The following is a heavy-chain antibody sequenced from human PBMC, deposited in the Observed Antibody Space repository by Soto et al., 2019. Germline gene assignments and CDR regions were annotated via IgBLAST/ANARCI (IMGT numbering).Heavy chain of an antibody. Sequence: QITLNESGPTQVKPRQTLTLTCTFSGFSLTTSGVGVGWIRQSPGKAPEWLALIYWDDDKRYSPSLKSRLTITKDTSQYQVGLTMADLDPVDTATYYCAHRVLRTVFGLVTTTAIYFDFWGQGTPVAVSS. CDR3: AHRVLRTVFGLVTTTAIYFDF. CDR1: GFSLTTSGVG. D-gene: IGHD3-3*01. V-gene: IGHV2-5*02. J-gene: IGHJ4*02. CDR2: IYWDDDK.